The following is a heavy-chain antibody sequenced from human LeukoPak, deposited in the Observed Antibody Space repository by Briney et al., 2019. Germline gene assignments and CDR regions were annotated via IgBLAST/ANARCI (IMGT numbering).Heavy chain of an antibody. V-gene: IGHV3-48*03. Sequence: GGSLRLSCAASGFTFSSYEMNWVRQAPGKGLEWVSYISSSGSTIYYADSVKGRFTISRDNAKNSLYLQMNSLRAEDTAVYYCAREEVGGFDPWAREPWSPSPQ. CDR2: ISSSGSTI. CDR1: GFTFSSYE. D-gene: IGHD2-2*01. CDR3: AREEVGGFDP. J-gene: IGHJ5*02.